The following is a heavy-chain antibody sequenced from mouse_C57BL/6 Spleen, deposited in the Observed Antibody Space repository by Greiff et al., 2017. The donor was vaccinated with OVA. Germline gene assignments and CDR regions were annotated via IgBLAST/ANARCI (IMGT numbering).Heavy chain of an antibody. CDR1: GYTFTSYW. CDR2: IDPSDSYT. V-gene: IGHV1-59*01. Sequence: QVHVKQSGAELVRPGTSVKLSCKASGYTFTSYWMHWVKQRPGQGLEWIGVIDPSDSYTNYNQKFKGKATLTVDTSSSTAYMQLSSLTSEDSAVYYCARGGYDYDYWYFDVWGTGTTVTVSS. J-gene: IGHJ1*03. D-gene: IGHD2-4*01. CDR3: ARGGYDYDYWYFDV.